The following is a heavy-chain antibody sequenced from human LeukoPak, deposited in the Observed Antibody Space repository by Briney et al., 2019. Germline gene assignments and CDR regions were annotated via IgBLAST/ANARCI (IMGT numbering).Heavy chain of an antibody. CDR1: GGSINRYY. D-gene: IGHD6-13*01. Sequence: SETLSLTCGVSGGSINRYYWNWIRQSPGKGLEWIGRIYTSGSTNYNPSLKSRVTMSVDTSKNQFSLKLSSVTAADTAVYYCASGYQPFDYWGQGTLVTVSS. CDR2: IYTSGST. V-gene: IGHV4-4*07. J-gene: IGHJ4*02. CDR3: ASGYQPFDY.